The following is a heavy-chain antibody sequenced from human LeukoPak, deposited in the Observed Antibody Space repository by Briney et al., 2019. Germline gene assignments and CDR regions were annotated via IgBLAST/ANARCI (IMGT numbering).Heavy chain of an antibody. J-gene: IGHJ4*02. Sequence: SETLSLTCAVYGGSFSGYYWSWIRQPPGKGLEWIGEINHSGSTNYNPSLKSRVTISVDTSKNQFSLKLSSVTAADTAVYYCARDYYYDSSGYYYYYFDYWGQGTLVTVSS. D-gene: IGHD3-22*01. CDR1: GGSFSGYY. CDR3: ARDYYYDSSGYYYYYFDY. CDR2: INHSGST. V-gene: IGHV4-34*01.